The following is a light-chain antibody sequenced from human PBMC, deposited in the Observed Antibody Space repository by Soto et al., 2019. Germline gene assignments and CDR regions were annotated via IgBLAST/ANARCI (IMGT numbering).Light chain of an antibody. Sequence: DIQMTQSPSSLSASVGDRVTITCRASQSISSYLNWYQQKPGKAPKLLIYAASSLQSGVPSMFSGSGSGTDLSLTISSLQPEDFATYYCHQSYSTPFSITFGQGTRLVMK. CDR1: QSISSY. CDR2: AAS. J-gene: IGKJ5*01. V-gene: IGKV1-39*01. CDR3: HQSYSTPFSIT.